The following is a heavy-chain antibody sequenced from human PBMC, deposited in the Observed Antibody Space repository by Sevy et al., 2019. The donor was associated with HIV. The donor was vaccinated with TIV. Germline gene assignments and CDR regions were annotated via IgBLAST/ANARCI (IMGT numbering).Heavy chain of an antibody. CDR3: AGTGAHFGGVTGGGGNFDY. CDR1: GYTFTSYG. CDR2: ISAYNGNT. Sequence: ASVKVSCKASGYTFTSYGISWVRQAPGQGLEWMGWISAYNGNTNYAQKLQGRVTMTTDTSTSTAYMELRSLRSDDTAVYYWAGTGAHFGGVTGGGGNFDYWGQGTLVTVSS. V-gene: IGHV1-18*01. D-gene: IGHD2-21*02. J-gene: IGHJ4*02.